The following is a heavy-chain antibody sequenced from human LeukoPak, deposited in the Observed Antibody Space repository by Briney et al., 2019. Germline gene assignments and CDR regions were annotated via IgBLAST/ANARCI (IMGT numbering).Heavy chain of an antibody. V-gene: IGHV4-38-2*02. J-gene: IGHJ4*02. CDR3: ARDTPLITMIVAVQDPGYFDY. Sequence: SETLSLTCTVTGYSISSGYYWGWMRQPPGKGLEWIGSIYHSGSTYYNPSLKSRVTISVDTSKNQFSLKLSSVTAADTAVYYCARDTPLITMIVAVQDPGYFDYWRQGTLVTVSS. D-gene: IGHD3-22*01. CDR1: GYSISSGYY. CDR2: IYHSGST.